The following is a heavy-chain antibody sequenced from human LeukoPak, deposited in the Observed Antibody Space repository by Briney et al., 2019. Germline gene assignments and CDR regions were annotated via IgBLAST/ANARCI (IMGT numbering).Heavy chain of an antibody. CDR2: IKQDGCEK. CDR1: GFTFSSYW. Sequence: PGGSLRLSCAASGFTFSSYWMSWLRQAPEKGLEGVANIKQDGCEKYYVDSVKGRFTISRYNAKNSLYLQMNSLSAEDTAVYYCARVPYYGSSGYYYGLDYWGQGTLVTVSS. D-gene: IGHD3-22*01. CDR3: ARVPYYGSSGYYYGLDY. J-gene: IGHJ4*02. V-gene: IGHV3-7*04.